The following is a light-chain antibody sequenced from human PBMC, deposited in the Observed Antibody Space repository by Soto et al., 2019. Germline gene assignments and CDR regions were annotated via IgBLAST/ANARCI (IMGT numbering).Light chain of an antibody. CDR3: QQYGTLIT. J-gene: IGKJ5*01. CDR2: DTS. V-gene: IGKV3-11*01. Sequence: EIVLTQSPATLSLSPGERATLSCRASQSVSSSLAWYQQKPGQAPRLLIYDTSNRATDIPPRFSGSGSGTDFTLTISRLEPEDSAVYYCQQYGTLITFGQGTRLEIK. CDR1: QSVSSS.